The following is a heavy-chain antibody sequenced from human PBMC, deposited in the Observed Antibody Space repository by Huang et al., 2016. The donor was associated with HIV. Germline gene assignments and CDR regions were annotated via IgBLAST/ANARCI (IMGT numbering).Heavy chain of an antibody. CDR2: ISSSSSYI. J-gene: IGHJ4*02. V-gene: IGHV3-21*01. CDR1: GFTFSSYS. D-gene: IGHD6-13*01. Sequence: EVQLVESGGGLVKPGGSLRLSCAASGFTFSSYSMNWVRQATGKGMEWVSSISSSSSYIDYADSVKGRFTISRDNAKNSLYLQMNSRRAEDTAVYYCASEIAAASIDYWGQGTLVTVSS. CDR3: ASEIAAASIDY.